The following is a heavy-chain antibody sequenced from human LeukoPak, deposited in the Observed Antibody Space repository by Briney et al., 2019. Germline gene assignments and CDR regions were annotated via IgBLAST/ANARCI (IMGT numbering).Heavy chain of an antibody. D-gene: IGHD2/OR15-2a*01. CDR2: IFYRGST. Sequence: PSETLSLTCTVSGGSISSYYWNWIRQPPGKGLEWIGYIFYRGSTNYNPSLKSRVTISVDTSKNQFSLKLSSVTAADTAVYYCARHQTPSLSWFDPWGQGTLVTVSP. CDR3: ARHQTPSLSWFDP. V-gene: IGHV4-59*08. J-gene: IGHJ5*02. CDR1: GGSISSYY.